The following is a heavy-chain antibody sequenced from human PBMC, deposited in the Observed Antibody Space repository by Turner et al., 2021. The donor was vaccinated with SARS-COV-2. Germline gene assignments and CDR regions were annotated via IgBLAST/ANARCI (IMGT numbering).Heavy chain of an antibody. V-gene: IGHV3-33*01. CDR2: IWYNGSNK. J-gene: IGHJ6*03. CDR1: GFTFSSYG. Sequence: QVQLVESGGGVVQPGRSLRLSCAASGFTFSSYGMHWVRQAPGKGLEWVAVIWYNGSNKYYADSGKGRFTISRDNSKNTLYLQMNSLTAEDTAVYYCARDPNAGYYYMDVWGKGTTVTVSS. D-gene: IGHD2-8*01. CDR3: ARDPNAGYYYMDV.